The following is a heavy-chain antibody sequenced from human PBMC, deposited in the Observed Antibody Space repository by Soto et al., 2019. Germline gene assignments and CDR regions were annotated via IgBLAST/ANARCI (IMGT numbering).Heavy chain of an antibody. CDR2: ISTRSDYT. CDR3: ARDRDLSSSWSFDY. Sequence: GGSLRLSCAASGFTFSDYYMTWIRQAPGKGLEWISYISTRSDYTNYADSVKGRFTISRDNAKSSLYLQMNTLRAEDTAVYYCARDRDLSSSWSFDYWGQGILVTVSS. J-gene: IGHJ4*02. D-gene: IGHD6-13*01. CDR1: GFTFSDYY. V-gene: IGHV3-11*06.